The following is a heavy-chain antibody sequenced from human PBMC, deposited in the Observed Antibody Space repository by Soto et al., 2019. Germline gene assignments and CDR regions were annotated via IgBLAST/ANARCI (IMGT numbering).Heavy chain of an antibody. J-gene: IGHJ3*02. D-gene: IGHD6-13*01. V-gene: IGHV3-7*01. CDR3: ARDTTGYGDALDI. Sequence: EVQLVESGGGLVQPGGSLRLSCAASGFTFKSYWMSWVSQAPGKGLEWVATIKQDGSEKNYVDSVKGRFTISRDKAKNSLYLQMNSLRVEDAAVYYCARDTTGYGDALDIWGQGTVVTVSS. CDR1: GFTFKSYW. CDR2: IKQDGSEK.